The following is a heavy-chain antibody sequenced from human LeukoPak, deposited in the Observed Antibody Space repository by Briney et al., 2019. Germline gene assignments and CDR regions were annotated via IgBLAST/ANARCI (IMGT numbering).Heavy chain of an antibody. Sequence: PGGSLRLSCAASGFTFSSYSMNWVRQDPGKGLEWVSSISSSSSYIYYADSVKGRFTISRDNAKNSLYLQMNSLRAEDTAVYYCARGSQWELLSSWFDPWGQGTLVTVSS. CDR2: ISSSSSYI. J-gene: IGHJ5*02. CDR1: GFTFSSYS. CDR3: ARGSQWELLSSWFDP. D-gene: IGHD1-26*01. V-gene: IGHV3-21*01.